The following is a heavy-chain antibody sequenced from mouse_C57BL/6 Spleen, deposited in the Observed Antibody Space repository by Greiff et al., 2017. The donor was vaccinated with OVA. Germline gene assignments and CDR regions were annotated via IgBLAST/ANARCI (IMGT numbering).Heavy chain of an antibody. CDR3: ARGGVVAENAMDY. D-gene: IGHD1-1*01. Sequence: QVHVKQSGAELARPGASVKLSCKASGYTFTSYGISWVKQRTGQGLEWIGEIYPRSGNTYYNEKFKGKATLTADKSSSTAYMELRSLTSEDSAVYFCARGGVVAENAMDYWGQGTSVTVSS. V-gene: IGHV1-81*01. CDR1: GYTFTSYG. CDR2: IYPRSGNT. J-gene: IGHJ4*01.